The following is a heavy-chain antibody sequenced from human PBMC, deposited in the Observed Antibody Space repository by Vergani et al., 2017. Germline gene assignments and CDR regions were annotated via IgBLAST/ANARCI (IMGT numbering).Heavy chain of an antibody. J-gene: IGHJ3*02. V-gene: IGHV5-51*01. Sequence: EVQLVQSGAEVKKPGESLKISCKGSGYSFTSYWIGWVRQMPGKGLEWMGIIYPGDSDTRYSPSFQGQVTISADKSISTAYLQWSSLKASDTAMYYCATLIEGYCSSTSCYVGAFDIWGQGTMVTVSS. CDR1: GYSFTSYW. D-gene: IGHD2-2*01. CDR2: IYPGDSDT. CDR3: ATLIEGYCSSTSCYVGAFDI.